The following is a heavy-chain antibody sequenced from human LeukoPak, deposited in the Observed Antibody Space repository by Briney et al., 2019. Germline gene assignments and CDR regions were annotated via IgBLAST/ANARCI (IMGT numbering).Heavy chain of an antibody. J-gene: IGHJ4*02. D-gene: IGHD6-13*01. CDR3: ARLAAAGAHKGKYY. Sequence: SETLSLTCAVYGVSCSGYYWSRIRPPPGKGLEWIGEINHSGSTTYNPSLKSRVAMSVDTSKYQFSLKLSSVTAADSAVYYCARLAAAGAHKGKYYGGQGTIV. CDR2: INHSGST. CDR1: GVSCSGYY. V-gene: IGHV4-34*01.